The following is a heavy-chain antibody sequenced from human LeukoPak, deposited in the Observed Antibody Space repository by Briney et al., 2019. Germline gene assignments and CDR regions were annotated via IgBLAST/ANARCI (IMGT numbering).Heavy chain of an antibody. CDR3: ARAQYQLPVVVNNWFDP. D-gene: IGHD2-2*01. Sequence: SETLSLTCTVSGGSISSSSYYWGWIRQPPGKGLEWIGSIYYSGSTYYNPSLKSRVTISVDTSKNQFSLKLSSVTAADTAVYYCARAQYQLPVVVNNWFDPWGQGTLVTVSS. CDR1: GGSISSSSYY. V-gene: IGHV4-39*01. CDR2: IYYSGST. J-gene: IGHJ5*02.